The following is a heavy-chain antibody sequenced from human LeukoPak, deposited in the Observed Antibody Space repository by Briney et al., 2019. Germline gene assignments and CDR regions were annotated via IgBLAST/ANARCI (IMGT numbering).Heavy chain of an antibody. V-gene: IGHV1-18*01. CDR1: GYTFTSYG. CDR3: ARGYSSSHTPNWFDP. Sequence: GASVKVSCEASGYTFTSYGISWVRQAPGQGLEWMGWISAYNGNTNYAQKLQGRVTMTTDTSTSTAYMELRSLRSDDTAVYYCARGYSSSHTPNWFDPWGQGTLVTVSS. CDR2: ISAYNGNT. D-gene: IGHD6-13*01. J-gene: IGHJ5*02.